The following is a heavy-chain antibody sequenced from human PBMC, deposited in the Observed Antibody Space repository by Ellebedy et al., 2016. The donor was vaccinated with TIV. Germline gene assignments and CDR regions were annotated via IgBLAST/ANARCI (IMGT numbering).Heavy chain of an antibody. CDR2: IAYIGST. V-gene: IGHV4-59*13. CDR3: ARGMAGKFWSGYRPFDA. Sequence: SETLSLTXSVSGGSISGYYWSWIRQPPGKGLEWLGYIAYIGSTNCNPALKSRVTILVDTSKNQFSLRVNSVTATDTGVYYCARGMAGKFWSGYRPFDAWGQGTLVTVSS. CDR1: GGSISGYY. D-gene: IGHD3-3*01. J-gene: IGHJ4*02.